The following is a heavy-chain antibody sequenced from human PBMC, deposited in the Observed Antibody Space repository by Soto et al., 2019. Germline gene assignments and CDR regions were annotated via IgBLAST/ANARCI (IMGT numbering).Heavy chain of an antibody. CDR1: GFTFDDYA. V-gene: IGHV3-9*01. D-gene: IGHD3-3*01. CDR3: AKDRNFWSGPGH. CDR2: ISWNSGSI. Sequence: GGSLRLSCAASGFTFDDYAMHWVRQAPGKGLEWVSGISWNSGSIGYADSVKGRFTIPRDNAKNSLYLQMNSLRAEDTALYYCAKDRNFWSGPGHWGQGTLVTVSS. J-gene: IGHJ4*02.